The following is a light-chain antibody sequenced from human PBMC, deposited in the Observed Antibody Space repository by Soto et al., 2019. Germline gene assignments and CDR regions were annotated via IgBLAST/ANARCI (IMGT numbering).Light chain of an antibody. Sequence: ALTQPASGSGSPGQSITISCTGTSSDVGGYNYVSWYQLHPGKAPKLILYEVTNRPSGVSDRFSGSKSGNTASLTISGLQAEDEADYYCSSYTSSTAYVFGTGTKVTVL. CDR1: SSDVGGYNY. J-gene: IGLJ1*01. CDR3: SSYTSSTAYV. CDR2: EVT. V-gene: IGLV2-14*01.